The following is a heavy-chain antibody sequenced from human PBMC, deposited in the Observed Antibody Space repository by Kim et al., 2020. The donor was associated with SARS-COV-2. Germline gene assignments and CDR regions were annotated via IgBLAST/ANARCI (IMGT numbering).Heavy chain of an antibody. CDR1: GFTFSSYA. V-gene: IGHV3-23*01. Sequence: GGSLRLSCAASGFTFSSYAMSWVRQAPGKGLEWVSAISGSGGSTYYADSVKGRFTISRDNSKNTLYLQMNSLRAEDTAVYYCAKDPDDYSSSWYGDWYFDLWGRGTLVTVSS. D-gene: IGHD6-13*01. CDR2: ISGSGGST. J-gene: IGHJ2*01. CDR3: AKDPDDYSSSWYGDWYFDL.